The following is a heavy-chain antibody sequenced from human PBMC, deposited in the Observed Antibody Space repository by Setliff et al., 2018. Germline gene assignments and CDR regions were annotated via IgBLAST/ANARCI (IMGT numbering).Heavy chain of an antibody. D-gene: IGHD2-2*01. Sequence: KPSETLSLTCAVYGGSFSGYYWGWIRQSPGKGLEWIGEINHSGSTNYNPSLRSRVTISVDTSKNQFSLILRSVTAADTAVYYCARGRMRGSCSGPSCTYDPFDIWGQGTPVTVSS. CDR2: INHSGST. V-gene: IGHV4-34*01. J-gene: IGHJ3*02. CDR3: ARGRMRGSCSGPSCTYDPFDI. CDR1: GGSFSGYY.